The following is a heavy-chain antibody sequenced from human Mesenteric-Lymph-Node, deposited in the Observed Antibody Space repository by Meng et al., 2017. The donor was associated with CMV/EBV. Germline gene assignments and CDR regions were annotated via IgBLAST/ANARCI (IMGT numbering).Heavy chain of an antibody. J-gene: IGHJ6*02. V-gene: IGHV3-30-3*01. CDR3: ARDTTFYDSSTIGHHFHGMDV. Sequence: GESLKISCAASGFTFSSYAMHWVRQAPGKGLEWVAVISYDGSNKYYADSVKGRFTISRDNSKNTLYLQMNSLRAEDTAVYYCARDTTFYDSSTIGHHFHGMDVWGQGTTVTVSS. CDR1: GFTFSSYA. CDR2: ISYDGSNK. D-gene: IGHD3-9*01.